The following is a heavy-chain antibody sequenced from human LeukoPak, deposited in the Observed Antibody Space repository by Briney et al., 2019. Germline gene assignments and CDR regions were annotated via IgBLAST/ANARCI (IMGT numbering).Heavy chain of an antibody. CDR3: ARRRYYDGSGYLE. CDR1: GDSVSRSDSY. CDR2: IHHSGRT. Sequence: SETLSLTCSVSGDSVSRSDSYWDWIRQPPGRGLGWLGTIHHSGRTYYSPSLKSRFTMSVDPSNNQFSLNLRSVTAAVTAVYYCARRRYYDGSGYLEWGQGTLLSVSS. D-gene: IGHD3-22*01. J-gene: IGHJ1*01. V-gene: IGHV4-39*01.